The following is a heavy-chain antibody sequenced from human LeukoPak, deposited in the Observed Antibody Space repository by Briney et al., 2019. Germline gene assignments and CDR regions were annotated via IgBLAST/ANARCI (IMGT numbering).Heavy chain of an antibody. Sequence: PGGSLRLSCAASGFTFSSYAMHWVRQAPGKGLEWVAVISYDGSNKYYADSVKGRFTISRDNSKNTLYLQMNSLRAEDTAVYYCARDRSYDFWSGYSTSWYGMDVWGQGTTVTVSS. V-gene: IGHV3-30-3*01. J-gene: IGHJ6*02. CDR1: GFTFSSYA. D-gene: IGHD3-3*01. CDR2: ISYDGSNK. CDR3: ARDRSYDFWSGYSTSWYGMDV.